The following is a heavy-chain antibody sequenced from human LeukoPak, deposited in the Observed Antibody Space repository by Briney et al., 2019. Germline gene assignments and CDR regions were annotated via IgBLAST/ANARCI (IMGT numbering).Heavy chain of an antibody. J-gene: IGHJ6*03. CDR1: GYTFTGYY. CDR3: ARPNYYYYYMDV. Sequence: ASVKVPCKASGYTFTGYYMHWVRQAPGQGLEWMGWINPNSGGTNYAQKFQGRVTMTRDTSISTAYMELSRLRSDDTAVYYCARPNYYYYYMDVWGKGTTVTISS. CDR2: INPNSGGT. V-gene: IGHV1-2*02.